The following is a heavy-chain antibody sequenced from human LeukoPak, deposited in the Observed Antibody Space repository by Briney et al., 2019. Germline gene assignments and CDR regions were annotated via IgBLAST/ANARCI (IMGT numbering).Heavy chain of an antibody. CDR2: ISPSGTVM. V-gene: IGHV3-48*03. CDR3: ARNGGGLGI. CDR1: AVTTTIYD. D-gene: IGHD2-15*01. Sequence: PGGSPRLSSAASAVTTTIYDMVWGPQAPGKGREWGSYISPSGTVMSYSASVKGRFTGSRDNAKKLMYLQMSTLRAEDTAVYYCARNGGGLGIWGQGTMVTVSS. J-gene: IGHJ3*02.